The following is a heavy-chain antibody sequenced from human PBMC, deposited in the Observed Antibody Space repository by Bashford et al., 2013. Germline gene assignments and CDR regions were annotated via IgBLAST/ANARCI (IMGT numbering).Heavy chain of an antibody. Sequence: VASVKVSCKASGYTFTSYYIHWVRQAPGQGLEWMGIINPDVGSTSFAQSFRGRVTVTEDTSTDTAYMELSSLRSEDTAVYYCARDKLYGKPHFDYWGQGTLVTVSS. J-gene: IGHJ4*02. CDR1: GYTFTSYY. CDR3: ARDKLYGKPHFDY. D-gene: IGHD4-17*01. V-gene: IGHV1-46*01. CDR2: INPDVGST.